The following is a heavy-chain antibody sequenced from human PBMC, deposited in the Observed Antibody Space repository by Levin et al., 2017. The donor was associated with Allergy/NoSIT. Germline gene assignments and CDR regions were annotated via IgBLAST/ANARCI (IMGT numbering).Heavy chain of an antibody. D-gene: IGHD1-20*01. J-gene: IGHJ6*03. V-gene: IGHV4-38-2*01. CDR1: GYSISSGYY. CDR2: IFHSGTT. Sequence: SETLSLTCAVSGYSISSGYYWGWIRQSPGRGLEWIGSIFHSGTTYYNPSLKSRVTVSVDTSKNQFSLKLSSVTAADTAVYYCVSSWYSWNSHYYYYYMDAWGKGTTVTVSS. CDR3: VSSWYSWNSHYYYYYMDA.